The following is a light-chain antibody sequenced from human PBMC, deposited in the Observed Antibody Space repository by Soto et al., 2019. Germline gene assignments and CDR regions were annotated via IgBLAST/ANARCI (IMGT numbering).Light chain of an antibody. CDR3: QQSYSTPPIT. Sequence: DIQVTPSPSSLSASVGDGVTVTCRASQPIDRYLNWYQHKPGKAPKLLINAASSLQSGVPSRFSGSGSGTDFTLTISSLQPEDFATYYCQQSYSTPPITFGQGTRLEIK. CDR1: QPIDRY. V-gene: IGKV1-39*01. J-gene: IGKJ5*01. CDR2: AAS.